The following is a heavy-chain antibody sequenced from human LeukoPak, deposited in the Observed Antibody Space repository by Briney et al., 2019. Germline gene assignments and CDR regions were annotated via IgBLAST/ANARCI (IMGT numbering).Heavy chain of an antibody. Sequence: GGSLRLSCAASGFTFSSYWMSWVRQAPGKGLEWVANIKQDGTERYYVDSVKGRFTISRDNAKNSLYLQMNSLRAEDTAVYYCAREGQWLVLDYFDYWGQGTLVTVSS. J-gene: IGHJ4*02. D-gene: IGHD6-19*01. CDR3: AREGQWLVLDYFDY. CDR2: IKQDGTER. V-gene: IGHV3-7*01. CDR1: GFTFSSYW.